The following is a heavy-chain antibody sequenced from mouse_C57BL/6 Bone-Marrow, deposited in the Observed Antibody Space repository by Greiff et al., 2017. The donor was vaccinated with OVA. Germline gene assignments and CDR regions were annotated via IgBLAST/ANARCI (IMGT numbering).Heavy chain of an antibody. CDR2: INPSTGGT. CDR1: GYSFTGYY. CDR3: ATRRD. V-gene: IGHV1-42*01. J-gene: IGHJ3*01. Sequence: VQLQQSGPELVKPGASVKISCKASGYSFTGYYMNWVKQSPEKSLEWIGEINPSTGGTTYNQKFKAKATLTVDKSSSTAYMQLKSLTSEDSAVYYCATRRDWGQGTLVTVSA.